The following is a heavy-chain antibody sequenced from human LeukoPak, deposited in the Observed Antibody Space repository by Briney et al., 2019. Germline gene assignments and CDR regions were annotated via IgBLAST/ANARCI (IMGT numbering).Heavy chain of an antibody. CDR3: ATLVPPGWFDP. J-gene: IGHJ5*02. D-gene: IGHD1-14*01. V-gene: IGHV4-39*01. CDR1: GGSISSSSYY. CDR2: IYYSGST. Sequence: SETLSLTCTVSGGSISSSSYYRGWIRQPPGKGLEWIGNIYYSGSTYYKPSLKSRLTISLDTSKNQFSLKLTSVTAADTAVYYCATLVPPGWFDPWGQGTLVTVSS.